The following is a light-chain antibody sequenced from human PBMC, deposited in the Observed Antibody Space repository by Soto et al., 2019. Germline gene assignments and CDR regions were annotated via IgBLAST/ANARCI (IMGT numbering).Light chain of an antibody. CDR3: QQYGASPRT. Sequence: DIVMTQSTGTLSLSPGERATLSFRASQTLSRNNLAWYQQKPGQSPRLLIYGSSRRATGIPDRFSGRGSGTDFTLTISRLEPEDFAVYYCQQYGASPRTFGQGTKV. CDR1: QTLSRNN. V-gene: IGKV3-20*01. J-gene: IGKJ1*01. CDR2: GSS.